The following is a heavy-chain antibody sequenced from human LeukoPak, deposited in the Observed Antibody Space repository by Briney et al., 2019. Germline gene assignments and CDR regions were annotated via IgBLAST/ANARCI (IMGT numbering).Heavy chain of an antibody. CDR3: ARGLSMVRGVIGYY. D-gene: IGHD3-10*01. CDR1: GYTITSYD. Sequence: ASVKVSCKASGYTITSYDINWVRQATGQGLEWMGWMNPNSGNTGYAQKFQGRVTITRNTSISTAYMELSSLRSEDTAVYYCARGLSMVRGVIGYYWGQGTLVTVSS. V-gene: IGHV1-8*03. J-gene: IGHJ4*02. CDR2: MNPNSGNT.